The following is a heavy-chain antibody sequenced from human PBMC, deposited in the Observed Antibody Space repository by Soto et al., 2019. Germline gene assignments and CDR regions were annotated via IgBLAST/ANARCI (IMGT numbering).Heavy chain of an antibody. CDR3: ARDRGSYALDY. CDR2: ISAYNGNT. Sequence: QVQLVQSGAEVKKPGASVKVSCKASGYTFTSYGITWVRQAPGQGLEWMGWISAYNGNTNYGHKRQGRVTMTTDTSTSTAYRELRSLRSDDTAVYSCARDRGSYALDYWGQGTLVTVSS. D-gene: IGHD1-26*01. J-gene: IGHJ4*02. CDR1: GYTFTSYG. V-gene: IGHV1-18*01.